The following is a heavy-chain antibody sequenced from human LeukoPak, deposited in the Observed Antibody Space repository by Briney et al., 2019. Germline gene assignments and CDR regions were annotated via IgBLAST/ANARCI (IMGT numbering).Heavy chain of an antibody. J-gene: IGHJ4*02. CDR2: IIPIIGTP. CDR1: GGTFSSNV. V-gene: IGHV1-69*04. Sequence: ASVKVSCKASGGTFSSNVISWVRQAPGQGLEWMGRIIPIIGTPDYAQKFQGRVTMTADKSTNTAYMELASLKSEDTAVYYCARAGGSTWYVSLYYWGQRTLVTVSS. CDR3: ARAGGSTWYVSLYY. D-gene: IGHD6-13*01.